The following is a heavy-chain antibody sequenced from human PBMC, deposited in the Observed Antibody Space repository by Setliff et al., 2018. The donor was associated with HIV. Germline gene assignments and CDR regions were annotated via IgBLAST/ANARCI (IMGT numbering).Heavy chain of an antibody. CDR1: GGSISSYY. CDR3: ARESGYTGGWGYGATYNYYMDV. D-gene: IGHD6-19*01. Sequence: SETLSLTCTVSGGSISSYYWSWIRQPPGKGLEWIGYIYYSGSTNYNPSLKSRFTISRDNAKNSLYLQMNSLRDDDTAVYYCARESGYTGGWGYGATYNYYMDVWGKGTTVTVSS. J-gene: IGHJ6*03. V-gene: IGHV4-59*12. CDR2: IYYSGST.